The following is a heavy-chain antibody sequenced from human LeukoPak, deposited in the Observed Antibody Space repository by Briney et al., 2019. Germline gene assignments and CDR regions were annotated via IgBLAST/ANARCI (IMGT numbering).Heavy chain of an antibody. CDR1: GGSIFTYY. D-gene: IGHD3-22*01. J-gene: IGHJ3*01. CDR3: ARIFDRDV. V-gene: IGHV4-4*07. CDR2: IHTGGST. Sequence: SETLSLTCSISGGSIFTYYWSWVRQPAGKGLEWIGRIHTGGSTNYSPSLKGRVTMSLDTSKNQCSLKLASVTAADTAVYYCARIFDRDVWGEGTMVTVSS.